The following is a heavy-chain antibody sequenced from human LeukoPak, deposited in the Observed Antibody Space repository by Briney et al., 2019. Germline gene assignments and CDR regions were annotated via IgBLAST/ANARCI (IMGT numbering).Heavy chain of an antibody. CDR1: GGSFSGNY. CDR2: INPSGST. V-gene: IGHV4-34*01. D-gene: IGHD6-13*01. CDR3: ARGRPGYSSSWYST. J-gene: IGHJ4*02. Sequence: SETLSLTCAVYGGSFSGNYWSWICQPPGKGLEWIGEINPSGSTNYNPSLKSRVTISVDTSKNQFSLNLSSVTAADTAMYYCARGRPGYSSSWYSTWGQGTLVTVSS.